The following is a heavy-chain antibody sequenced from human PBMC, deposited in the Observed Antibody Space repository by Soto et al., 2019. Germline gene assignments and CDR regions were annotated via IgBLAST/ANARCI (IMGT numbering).Heavy chain of an antibody. CDR3: ARVRAYSGYEIDY. J-gene: IGHJ4*02. CDR1: GYTFTGYY. V-gene: IGHV1-2*04. CDR2: INPNSGGT. D-gene: IGHD5-12*01. Sequence: GASVKVSCKASGYTFTGYYMHWVRQAPGQGLEWMGWINPNSGGTNYAQKFQGWVTMTRDTSISTAYMELSRLRSDDTAVYYCARVRAYSGYEIDYWGQGTLVTVSS.